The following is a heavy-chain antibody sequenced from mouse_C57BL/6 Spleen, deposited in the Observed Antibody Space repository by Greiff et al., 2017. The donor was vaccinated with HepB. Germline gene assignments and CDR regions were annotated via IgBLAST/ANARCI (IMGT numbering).Heavy chain of an antibody. CDR2: ISSGSSTI. V-gene: IGHV5-17*01. CDR1: GFTFSDYG. D-gene: IGHD1-1*01. CDR3: ARRPYYGSSPAWFAY. Sequence: EVKVVESGGGLVKPGGSLKLSCAASGFTFSDYGMHWVRQAPEKGLEWVAYISSGSSTIYYADTVKGRFTISRDNAKNTLFLQMTSLRSEDTAMYYCARRPYYGSSPAWFAYWGQGTLVTVSA. J-gene: IGHJ3*01.